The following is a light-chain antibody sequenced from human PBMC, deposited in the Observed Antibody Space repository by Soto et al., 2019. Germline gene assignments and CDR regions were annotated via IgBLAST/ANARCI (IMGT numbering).Light chain of an antibody. CDR3: QQFNSYPII. CDR2: DVS. CDR1: QDIRGA. V-gene: IGKV1-13*02. J-gene: IGKJ5*01. Sequence: AIQLTQSPSSLSASVGDRVTITCRASQDIRGALAWYQQKPGKATNILIYDVSSLQSGVPSRFSGSTSGTDFTLTISGLQPEDFATYYCQQFNSYPIIFGQGTRLDMK.